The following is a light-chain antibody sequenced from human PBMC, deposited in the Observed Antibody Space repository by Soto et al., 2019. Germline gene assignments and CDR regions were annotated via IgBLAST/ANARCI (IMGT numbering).Light chain of an antibody. Sequence: QSALTQPPSASGSPGQSVTISCTGASSDVGGYNYVSWFQQHPGKAPKLLIYEVTNRPSGVPDRFSGSKPDNTASLTVSGLQAEDEADYYCSSYAGSNTFVFGTGTKLTVL. CDR2: EVT. J-gene: IGLJ1*01. CDR1: SSDVGGYNY. CDR3: SSYAGSNTFV. V-gene: IGLV2-8*01.